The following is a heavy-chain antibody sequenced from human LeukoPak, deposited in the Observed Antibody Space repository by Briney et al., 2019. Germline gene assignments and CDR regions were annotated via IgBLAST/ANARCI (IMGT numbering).Heavy chain of an antibody. CDR1: GFTFNDYA. D-gene: IGHD3-10*01. CDR2: ITWDGDST. J-gene: IGHJ6*03. V-gene: IGHV3-43D*03. Sequence: PGGSLRLSCAASGFTFNDYAMHWVRQAPGKGLEWVSLITWDGDSTYYADSVKGRFTISRDNAKNSLYLQMNSLRAEDTAVYYCARAVSWFGAKGYYYMDVWGKGTTVTISS. CDR3: ARAVSWFGAKGYYYMDV.